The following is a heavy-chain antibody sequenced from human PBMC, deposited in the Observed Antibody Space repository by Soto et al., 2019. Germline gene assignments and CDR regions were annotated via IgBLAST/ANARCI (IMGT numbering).Heavy chain of an antibody. J-gene: IGHJ5*02. V-gene: IGHV4-31*02. CDR2: IYYSGST. Sequence: WTWIRQSPGKGLEWIGYIYYSGSTYYNPSLERRVAISLDTSRSQFSLTLHSVTAADTAIYYCARDRHNNFFDPWGQGTLVTVSS. CDR3: ARDRHNNFFDP. D-gene: IGHD6-6*01.